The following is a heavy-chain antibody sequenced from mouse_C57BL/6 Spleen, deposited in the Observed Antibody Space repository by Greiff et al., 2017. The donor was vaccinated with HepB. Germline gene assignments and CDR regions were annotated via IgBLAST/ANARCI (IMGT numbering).Heavy chain of an antibody. CDR3: ARGRYFDV. CDR2: IDPSDSYT. CDR1: GYTFTSYW. V-gene: IGHV1-50*01. J-gene: IGHJ1*03. Sequence: VQLQQSGAELVKPGASVKLSCKASGYTFTSYWMQWVKQRPGPGLEWIGEIDPSDSYTNYNQKFKGKATLTVDTSSSTAYMQLSSLTSEDSAVYYCARGRYFDVWGTVTTVTVSS.